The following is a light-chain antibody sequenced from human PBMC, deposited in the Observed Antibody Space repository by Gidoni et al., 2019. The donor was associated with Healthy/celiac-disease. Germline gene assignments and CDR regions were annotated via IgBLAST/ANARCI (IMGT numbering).Light chain of an antibody. V-gene: IGKV1-5*03. CDR2: KAS. CDR1: QSISSW. J-gene: IGKJ4*01. Sequence: DIQMTQSPSTLSASVGDRVTITCRASQSISSWLAWYQQKPGNAPKLLIYKASSLESGVPSRFSGSGSGKEFTLTISSLQPDDFATYYCQQYNSYPLTFGEGTKVEIK. CDR3: QQYNSYPLT.